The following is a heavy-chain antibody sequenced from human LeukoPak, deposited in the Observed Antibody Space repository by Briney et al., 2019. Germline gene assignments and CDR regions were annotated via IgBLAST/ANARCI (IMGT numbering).Heavy chain of an antibody. CDR3: AKSDLVVVPAAHDY. D-gene: IGHD2-2*01. Sequence: PGGSLRLSCAAYGFTFSSYAMSWVRQAPGKGLEWVSAISGSGGSTYYADSVKGRFTISRDNSKNTLYLQMNSLRAEDTAVYYCAKSDLVVVPAAHDYWGQGTLVTVSS. V-gene: IGHV3-23*01. CDR1: GFTFSSYA. J-gene: IGHJ4*02. CDR2: ISGSGGST.